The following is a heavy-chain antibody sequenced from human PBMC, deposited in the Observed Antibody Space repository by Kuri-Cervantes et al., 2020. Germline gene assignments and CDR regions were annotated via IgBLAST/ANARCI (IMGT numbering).Heavy chain of an antibody. CDR2: ISYDGSNK. J-gene: IGHJ6*02. V-gene: IGHV3-30*18. D-gene: IGHD6-19*01. CDR1: GFTFSSYW. Sequence: GESLKISCAASGFTFSSYWMSWVRQAPGKGLEWVAVISYDGSNKYYADSVKGRFTASRDNSKNTLYLQMNSLRAEDTALYYCAKDIVPRAVAGHYYYGMDVWGQGTTVTVSS. CDR3: AKDIVPRAVAGHYYYGMDV.